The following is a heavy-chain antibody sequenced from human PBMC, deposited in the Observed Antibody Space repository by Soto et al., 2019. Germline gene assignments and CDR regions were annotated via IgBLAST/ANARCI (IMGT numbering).Heavy chain of an antibody. V-gene: IGHV3-23*01. Sequence: PXECLRLSCAASGFSFGTFVMTWFRQAPGGGLEWVASITDSGYTASYAETVEGRFTVSRDNSKNKLHLQMNDLRAEDTATYYCAKNGQWLATPPEAWGQGTLVTVSS. D-gene: IGHD6-19*01. J-gene: IGHJ4*02. CDR3: AKNGQWLATPPEA. CDR2: ITDSGYTA. CDR1: GFSFGTFV.